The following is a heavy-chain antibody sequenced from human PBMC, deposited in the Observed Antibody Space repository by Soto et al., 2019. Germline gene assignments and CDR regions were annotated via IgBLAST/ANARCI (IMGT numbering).Heavy chain of an antibody. CDR3: AIDHRYGGNPPYRFYP. J-gene: IGHJ5*02. CDR2: LNHSGSA. CDR1: GGSLSGYY. D-gene: IGHD4-17*01. V-gene: IGHV4-34*01. Sequence: SETLSLTCGVYGGSLSGYYWSWIRQSPAKGLEWIGELNHSGSANYNPSLKSRVTISADTSKNQFSLKMTSVTAADTAVYYCAIDHRYGGNPPYRFYPWGQGTLVPGST.